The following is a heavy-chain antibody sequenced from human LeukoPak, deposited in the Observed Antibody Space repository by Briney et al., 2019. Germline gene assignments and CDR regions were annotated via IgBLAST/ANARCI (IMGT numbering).Heavy chain of an antibody. CDR3: ARDRITMVRGVISTYWYFDL. V-gene: IGHV4-59*01. D-gene: IGHD3-10*01. Sequence: SETLSLTCTVSGGSISSYYWSWIRQPPGKGLEWIGYIYYSGSTNYNPSLKSRVTISVDTSKNQFSLKLSSVTAADTAVYYCARDRITMVRGVISTYWYFDLWGRGTLVTVSS. J-gene: IGHJ2*01. CDR2: IYYSGST. CDR1: GGSISSYY.